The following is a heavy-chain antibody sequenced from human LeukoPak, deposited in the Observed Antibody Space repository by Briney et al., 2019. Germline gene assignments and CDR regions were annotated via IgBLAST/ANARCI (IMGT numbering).Heavy chain of an antibody. CDR1: GYTFTGYY. V-gene: IGHV1-2*02. D-gene: IGHD3-22*01. J-gene: IGHJ4*02. CDR2: INPNSGGT. CDR3: ARGDYYDSSGYYYFDY. Sequence: ASVKVSCKASGYTFTGYYMHWARQAPGQGLEWRGWINPNSGGTNYAQKFQGRVTMTRDTSISTAYMELSRLRSDDTAVYYCARGDYYDSSGYYYFDYWGQGTLVTVSS.